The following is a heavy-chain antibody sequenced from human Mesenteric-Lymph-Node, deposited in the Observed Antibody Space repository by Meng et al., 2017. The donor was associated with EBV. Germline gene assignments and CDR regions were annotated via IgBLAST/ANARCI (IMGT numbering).Heavy chain of an antibody. CDR1: SGFDSSGSYY. CDR3: ALIIVGATHFDY. CDR2: IYYSGST. D-gene: IGHD1-26*01. V-gene: IGHV4-61*01. J-gene: IGHJ4*02. Sequence: GAGAGRVEPSETLSLTFTVSSGFDSSGSYYWIWIRQPPGKGLGWIEYIYYSGSTNYNPSLKGRVTIAVDTSKNQFSLKLSSVTAADTAVYYCALIIVGATHFDYWGQGTLVTVSS.